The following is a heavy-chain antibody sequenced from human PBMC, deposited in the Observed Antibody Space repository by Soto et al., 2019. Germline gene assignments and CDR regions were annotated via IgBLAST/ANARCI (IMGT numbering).Heavy chain of an antibody. D-gene: IGHD3-10*01. J-gene: IGHJ5*02. V-gene: IGHV2-26*01. CDR1: GFSLSAPRMG. CDR3: VHIRYYGSGLYYNIRWFDR. Sequence: QVTLKESGPVLVKPTETLTLTCSVSGFSLSAPRMGVSWIRQPPGKALEWLAHIFSDDERSYSTSLKTRLTISKDASKSHVGLSMTYMDPVHTATSYCVHIRYYGSGLYYNIRWFDRWGPGILVNVSS. CDR2: IFSDDER.